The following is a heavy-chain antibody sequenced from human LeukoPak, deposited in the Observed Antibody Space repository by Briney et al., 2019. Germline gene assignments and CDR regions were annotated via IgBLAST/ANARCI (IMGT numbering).Heavy chain of an antibody. J-gene: IGHJ4*02. Sequence: GGSLRLSCAASGFTFSSYSMNWVRQAPGKGLEWVSYMSSSSNTIYYADSVKGRFTISRDNAKNSLYLQMSSLRSEDTAVYYCARGSGYYYDSSGYFAYWGQGTLVTVSS. CDR2: MSSSSNTI. D-gene: IGHD3-22*01. CDR3: ARGSGYYYDSSGYFAY. CDR1: GFTFSSYS. V-gene: IGHV3-48*01.